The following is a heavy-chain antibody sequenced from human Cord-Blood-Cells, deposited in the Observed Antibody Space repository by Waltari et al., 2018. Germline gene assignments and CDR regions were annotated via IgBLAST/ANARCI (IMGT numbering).Heavy chain of an antibody. J-gene: IGHJ4*02. D-gene: IGHD5-18*01. CDR2: IYPGDSDT. Sequence: EVQLVPSAAEVKTPGASLKISSKGYGYSCTSYWICCVRQMPGKGLEWMGIIYPGDSDTRYSPSFQGQVTISADKSISTAYLQWSSLKASDTAMYYCASGFSDVDTAMVYYWGQGTLITVSS. CDR1: GYSCTSYW. CDR3: ASGFSDVDTAMVYY. V-gene: IGHV5-51*03.